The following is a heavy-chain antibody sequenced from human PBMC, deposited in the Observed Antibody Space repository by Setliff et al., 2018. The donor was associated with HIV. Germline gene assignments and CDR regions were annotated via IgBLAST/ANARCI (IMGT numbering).Heavy chain of an antibody. J-gene: IGHJ3*02. D-gene: IGHD2-2*01. V-gene: IGHV4-39*07. CDR2: IYYSGHA. Sequence: PSETLSLTCTVSGGSISSNNYYWGWIRQSPGKGLEWFGSIYYSGHASYNPFLKSRLTISMDTSKNQFSLKLNSVTAADTAVYYCARGSCSNISCSLRVGNDAFDIWGQGTMVTVSS. CDR1: GGSISSNNYY. CDR3: ARGSCSNISCSLRVGNDAFDI.